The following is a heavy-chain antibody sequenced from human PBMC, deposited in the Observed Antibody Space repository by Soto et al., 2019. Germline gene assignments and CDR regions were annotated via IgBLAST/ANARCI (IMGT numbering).Heavy chain of an antibody. CDR3: ARDQVDIVATTTGWFDP. CDR1: GGTFSSYA. Sequence: QVQLVQSGAEVKKPGSSVKVSCKASGGTFSSYAISWVRQAPGQGLEWMRGIIPIFGTANYVQKFQGRVTITADESTSTAYMELSSLRSEDTAVYYCARDQVDIVATTTGWFDPWGQGTLVTVSS. V-gene: IGHV1-69*12. D-gene: IGHD5-12*01. J-gene: IGHJ5*02. CDR2: IIPIFGTA.